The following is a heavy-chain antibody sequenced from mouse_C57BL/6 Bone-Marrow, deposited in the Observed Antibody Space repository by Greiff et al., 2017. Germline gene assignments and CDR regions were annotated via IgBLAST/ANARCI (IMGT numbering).Heavy chain of an antibody. CDR1: GYTFTDYY. J-gene: IGHJ4*01. CDR3: AREGVRRGDYAMDY. V-gene: IGHV1-76*01. CDR2: IYPGSGNT. D-gene: IGHD2-14*01. Sequence: VQRVESGAELVRPGASVKLSCKASGYTFTDYYINWVKQRPGQGLEWIARIYPGSGNTYYNEKFKGKATLTAEKSSSTAYMQLSRLTSEDSAVYFCAREGVRRGDYAMDYWGQGTSVTVSS.